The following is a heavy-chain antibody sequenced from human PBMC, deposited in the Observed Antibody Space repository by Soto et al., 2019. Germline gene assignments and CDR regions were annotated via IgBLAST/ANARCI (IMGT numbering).Heavy chain of an antibody. CDR1: GFKFRSYG. CDR2: INESGGTT. D-gene: IGHD3-3*01. V-gene: IGHV3-23*01. J-gene: IGHJ6*02. Sequence: EEQLLESGGGLVEPGGSLRLSCVASGFKFRSYGMAWVRQAPGKGREWVSDINESGGTTNYADSVRGRFAISRDNSRNTLDLLMNSLRPEDTAVYYCVKDRATIFGVIWKYGMDVWGQGTTVYVSS. CDR3: VKDRATIFGVIWKYGMDV.